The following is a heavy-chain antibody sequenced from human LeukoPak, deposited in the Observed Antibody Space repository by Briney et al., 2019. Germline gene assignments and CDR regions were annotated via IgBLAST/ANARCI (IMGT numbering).Heavy chain of an antibody. CDR2: ISWNSGSI. D-gene: IGHD3-3*01. J-gene: IGHJ4*02. CDR3: AKSTRDDFWSGYYVDY. V-gene: IGHV3-9*01. Sequence: PGRSLRLSCAASGFTFDDYAMHWVRQAPGKGLEWVSGISWNSGSIGYADSVKGRFTFSRDNAKNSLYLQMNSLRAEDTALYYSAKSTRDDFWSGYYVDYWGQGTLVTVSS. CDR1: GFTFDDYA.